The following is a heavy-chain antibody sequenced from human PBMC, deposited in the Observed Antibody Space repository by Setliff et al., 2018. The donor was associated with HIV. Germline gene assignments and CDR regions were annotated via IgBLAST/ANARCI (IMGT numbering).Heavy chain of an antibody. CDR1: GGSFNDYY. CDR2: IVHSGST. CDR3: ARGLNYYGSGSYLPLGY. D-gene: IGHD3-10*01. J-gene: IGHJ4*02. Sequence: PSETLSLTCAVYGGSFNDYYWTWIRQPPGKGLEWIGEIVHSGSTKYPASLKSRATISRDTSKNQISLKLSSVTAADTGVYYCARGLNYYGSGSYLPLGYWGQGTLVTVSS. V-gene: IGHV4-34*01.